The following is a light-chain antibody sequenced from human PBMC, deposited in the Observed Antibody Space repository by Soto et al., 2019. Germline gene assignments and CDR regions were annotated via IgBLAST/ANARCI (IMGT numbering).Light chain of an antibody. CDR3: QQYGSTTLT. Sequence: EIVLTQSPDTLSLSPGERATLSCRASQSVRSNYLAWYQQKPGQAPRFLIYDASSRATGIPDRFSGSGSRTDFTFTISRLETEDFAVYYCQQYGSTTLTFGGGTKVEIK. J-gene: IGKJ4*01. V-gene: IGKV3-20*01. CDR1: QSVRSNY. CDR2: DAS.